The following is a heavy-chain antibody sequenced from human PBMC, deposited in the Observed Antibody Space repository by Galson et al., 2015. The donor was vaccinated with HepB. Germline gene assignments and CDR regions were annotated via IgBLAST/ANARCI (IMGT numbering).Heavy chain of an antibody. D-gene: IGHD3-22*01. Sequence: SLRLSCAASGFTFSSYGMSWVRQAPGKGLEWVSAISGSGGSTYYADSVKGRFTISRDNSKNTLYLQMNSLRAEDTAVYYCAKDTYYDSSGYLAYWGQGTLVTVSS. CDR1: GFTFSSYG. CDR3: AKDTYYDSSGYLAY. CDR2: ISGSGGST. J-gene: IGHJ4*02. V-gene: IGHV3-23*01.